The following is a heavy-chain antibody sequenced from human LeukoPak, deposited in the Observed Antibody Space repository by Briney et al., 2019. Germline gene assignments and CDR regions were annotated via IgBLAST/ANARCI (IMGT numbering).Heavy chain of an antibody. CDR1: GFTFSSYG. CDR2: IRYDGSNK. V-gene: IGHV3-30*02. CDR3: AKDSYSSGWYFNY. J-gene: IGHJ4*02. D-gene: IGHD6-19*01. Sequence: PGGSLRLSCAASGFTFSSYGMHWGREAPGKGLEWVAFIRYDGSNKYYADSVKGRFTISRDNSKNTLYPQMNSLRAEDTAVYYCAKDSYSSGWYFNYWGQGTLVTVSS.